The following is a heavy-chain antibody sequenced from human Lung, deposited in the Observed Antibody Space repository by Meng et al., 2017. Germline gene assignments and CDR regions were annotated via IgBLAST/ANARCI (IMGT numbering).Heavy chain of an antibody. CDR2: ISVKNGEA. D-gene: IGHD6-13*01. J-gene: IGHJ2*01. CDR3: ARYVPNGSFWYFDF. Sequence: GAVGRCGDDAKKLVASMKVPSKAYGYTFTKSDISWGRQATGQGLEWMGWISVKNGEAKYPQNLQGRVTMTTDTPKSTAYMELRSLTSDDTAVYYCARYVPNGSFWYFDFWGRGTLVTVSS. V-gene: IGHV1-18*01. CDR1: GYTFTKSD.